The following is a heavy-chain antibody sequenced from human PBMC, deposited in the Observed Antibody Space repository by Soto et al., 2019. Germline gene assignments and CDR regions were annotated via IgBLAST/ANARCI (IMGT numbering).Heavy chain of an antibody. V-gene: IGHV4-39*07. CDR3: ARGGGSPYHNHELDF. CDR1: GGSISSSSYY. Sequence: PSETLSLTCTVSGGSISSSSYYWGWIRQPPGKGLEWIGSIYYSGSTYYNPSLKSRVTVSLDTSKNQFSLTLNSVTAADTAVYYCARGGGSPYHNHELDFWGQGTLVTVSS. CDR2: IYYSGST. J-gene: IGHJ4*02. D-gene: IGHD6-13*01.